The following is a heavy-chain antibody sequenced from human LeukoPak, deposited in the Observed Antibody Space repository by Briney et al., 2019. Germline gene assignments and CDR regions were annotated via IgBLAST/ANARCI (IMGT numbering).Heavy chain of an antibody. CDR3: ARRGFSLPFDY. CDR1: DGSISSSSYY. Sequence: SETLSLTCTVSDGSISSSSYYWGWIRQPPGKGLEWIGSIYYSGSTYYNPSLKSRVTISVDTSKNQFSLKLSSVTAADTAVYYCARRGFSLPFDYWGQGTLVTVSS. V-gene: IGHV4-39*01. CDR2: IYYSGST. J-gene: IGHJ4*02.